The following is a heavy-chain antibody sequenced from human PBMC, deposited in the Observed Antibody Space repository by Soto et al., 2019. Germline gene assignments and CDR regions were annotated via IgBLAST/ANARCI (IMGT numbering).Heavy chain of an antibody. J-gene: IGHJ6*02. CDR2: INPSGGST. Sequence: GASVKVSCKASGYTFTSYYMHWVRQAPGQGLEWMGIINPSGGSTTYAQKFQGRVTMTRDTSTSTVYMELSSLRSEDTVVYYCARGDIVAIFGMDVWGQGTTVTVSS. V-gene: IGHV1-46*01. CDR3: ARGDIVAIFGMDV. D-gene: IGHD5-12*01. CDR1: GYTFTSYY.